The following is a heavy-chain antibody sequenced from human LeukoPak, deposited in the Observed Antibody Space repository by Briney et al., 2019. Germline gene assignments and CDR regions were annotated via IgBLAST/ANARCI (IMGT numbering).Heavy chain of an antibody. D-gene: IGHD6-13*01. J-gene: IGHJ5*02. CDR2: INHSGST. CDR3: ARHFRVTRGIAAAGSNWFDP. CDR1: GGSFSGYY. Sequence: PSETLSLTCAVYGGSFSGYYWSWIRQPPGKGLEWIGEINHSGSTNYNPSLKSRVTISVDTSKNQFSLKLSSVTAADTAVYYCARHFRVTRGIAAAGSNWFDPWGQGTLVTVSS. V-gene: IGHV4-34*01.